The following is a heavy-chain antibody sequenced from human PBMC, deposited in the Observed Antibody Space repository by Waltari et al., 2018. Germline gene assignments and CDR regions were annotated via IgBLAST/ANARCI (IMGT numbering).Heavy chain of an antibody. J-gene: IGHJ5*02. V-gene: IGHV5-51*01. CDR3: ARLDRIGVVSNWFDP. CDR2: IYPGDSDT. CDR1: GYSFTSYW. Sequence: EVQLVQSGAEVKKPGESLKISCKGSGYSFTSYWIGWVRQMPGNGLEWMGIIYPGDSDTRSSPSFQGQVTISADKSISTAYLQWSSLKASDTAMYYCARLDRIGVVSNWFDPWGQGTLVTVSS. D-gene: IGHD3-3*01.